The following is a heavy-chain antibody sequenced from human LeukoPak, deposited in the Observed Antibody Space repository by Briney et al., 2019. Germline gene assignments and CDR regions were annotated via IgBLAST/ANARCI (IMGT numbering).Heavy chain of an antibody. CDR1: GFTFAIHA. Sequence: GGSLRLSCAASGFTFAIHAMTWVRQAPGKGLEWVSGISGSGGGTFYADSVGGRFTISRDNSKNTVYLQMNSLRAEDTAVYYCAKSATTVTSNFDYWGQGTLVTVSS. D-gene: IGHD4-17*01. CDR2: ISGSGGGT. CDR3: AKSATTVTSNFDY. J-gene: IGHJ4*02. V-gene: IGHV3-23*01.